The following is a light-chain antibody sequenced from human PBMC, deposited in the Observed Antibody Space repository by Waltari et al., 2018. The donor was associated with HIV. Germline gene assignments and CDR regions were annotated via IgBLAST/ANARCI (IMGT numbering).Light chain of an antibody. CDR1: TSTIRRNT. CDR2: GKN. CDR3: ASWDDSLNGPV. Sequence: QSVLTQPPSASGTPAQRVTISCSGSTSTIRRNTVRWFQQSPGTAPKVLIYGKNQRPSGVPDRFSGSKSGTSASLAISGLQSEDEADYYCASWDDSLNGPVFGGGTKLTVV. J-gene: IGLJ2*01. V-gene: IGLV1-44*01.